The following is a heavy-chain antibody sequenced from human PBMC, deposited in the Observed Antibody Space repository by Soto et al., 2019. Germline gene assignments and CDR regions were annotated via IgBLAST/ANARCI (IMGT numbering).Heavy chain of an antibody. D-gene: IGHD1-26*01. CDR1: GFTFSNYG. V-gene: IGHV3-23*01. CDR2: LPEIGTNT. J-gene: IGHJ4*02. CDR3: AKKSGVGATWYFDY. Sequence: PGGSLRLSCAASGFTFSNYGISLVRQSPLKGLEWVSALPEIGTNTYYADSVKGRFTISRDNSKNTLFLQINNLRAGDTAVYYCAKKSGVGATWYFDYWGQGTLVTVSS.